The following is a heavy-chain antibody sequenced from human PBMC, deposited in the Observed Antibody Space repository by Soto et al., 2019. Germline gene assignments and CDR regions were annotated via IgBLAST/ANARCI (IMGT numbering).Heavy chain of an antibody. CDR3: ARDGGDLFYDFWSGPGRPFDY. Sequence: GSLRLSCSASGFTFNTYGMHWVPQAPGKGLEWVSSISSSSSYIYYADSVKGRFTISRDNAKNSLYLQMNSLRAEDTAVYYCARDGGDLFYDFWSGPGRPFDYWGQGTLVTVSS. J-gene: IGHJ4*02. V-gene: IGHV3-21*01. D-gene: IGHD3-3*01. CDR1: GFTFNTYG. CDR2: ISSSSSYI.